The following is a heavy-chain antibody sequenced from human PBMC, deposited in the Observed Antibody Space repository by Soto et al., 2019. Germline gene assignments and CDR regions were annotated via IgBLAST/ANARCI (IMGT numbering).Heavy chain of an antibody. Sequence: EVQLVESGGGLVKPGGSLRLSCAASGFTFSSNGMNWVRQAPGKGLEWVSSISSSNNYIYYADSVKGRFTISRDNAKNSLYLQRNSLRAEDTAVYYCARVKVLSDYGSGSYYLDYWGQGTLVTVSS. CDR3: ARVKVLSDYGSGSYYLDY. V-gene: IGHV3-21*01. J-gene: IGHJ4*02. D-gene: IGHD3-10*01. CDR1: GFTFSSNG. CDR2: ISSSNNYI.